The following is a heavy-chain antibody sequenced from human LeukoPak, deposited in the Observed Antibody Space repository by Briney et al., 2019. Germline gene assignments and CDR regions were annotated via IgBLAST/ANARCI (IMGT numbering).Heavy chain of an antibody. J-gene: IGHJ6*04. CDR1: GFTFSSYG. CDR2: ISYDGSNK. CDR3: ARGMPLTIAGPPMDV. D-gene: IGHD1-20*01. Sequence: GGSLRLSCAASGFTFSSYGMHWVRQAPGKGLEWVAVISYDGSNKYYADSVKGRFTISRDNAKNTLDLQLNSLRAEDAAIYYCARGMPLTIAGPPMDVWGKGTTVTISS. V-gene: IGHV3-30*03.